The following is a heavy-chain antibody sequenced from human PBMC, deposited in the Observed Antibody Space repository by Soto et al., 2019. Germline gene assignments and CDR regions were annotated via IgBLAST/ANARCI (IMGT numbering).Heavy chain of an antibody. J-gene: IGHJ6*02. CDR2: IYYSGST. V-gene: IGHV4-59*01. CDR3: ARDGSSWYDSIYYYYGMDV. D-gene: IGHD6-13*01. Sequence: ASETLSLTCTVSGGSISSYYWSWIRQPPGKGLEWIGYIYYSGSTNYNPSLKSRVTISVDTSKNQFSLKLSSVTAADTAVYYCARDGSSWYDSIYYYYGMDVWGQGTTVTVSS. CDR1: GGSISSYY.